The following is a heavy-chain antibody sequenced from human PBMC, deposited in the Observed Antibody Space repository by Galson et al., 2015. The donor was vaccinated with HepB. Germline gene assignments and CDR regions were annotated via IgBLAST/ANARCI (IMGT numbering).Heavy chain of an antibody. V-gene: IGHV2-5*01. D-gene: IGHD4-17*01. CDR3: AHTRLRLAAAFDF. J-gene: IGHJ3*01. Sequence: PSLQSRLTITKDASKNQVVLTMTNMDPVDTATYYCAHTRLRLAAAFDFWGQGTMVTVSS.